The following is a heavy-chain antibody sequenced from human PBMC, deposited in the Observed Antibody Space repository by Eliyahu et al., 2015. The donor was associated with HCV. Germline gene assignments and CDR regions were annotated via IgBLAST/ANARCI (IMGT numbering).Heavy chain of an antibody. Sequence: EVQLVXSGGGLVQPGGSLXLSCAAXAFTFXSYWMSWVRQSPGKGLEWVASIKQDGSQKHYLDSLKGRFSISRDNAKNSLYLQMNSLTTEDTAVYFCARGDNGAYLLNLDHWGQGTLVTVSS. J-gene: IGHJ4*02. CDR3: ARGDNGAYLLNLDH. V-gene: IGHV3-7*01. D-gene: IGHD2-8*01. CDR1: AFTFXSYW. CDR2: IKQDGSQK.